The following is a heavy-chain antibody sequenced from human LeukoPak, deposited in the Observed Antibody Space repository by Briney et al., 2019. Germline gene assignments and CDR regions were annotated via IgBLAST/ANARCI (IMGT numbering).Heavy chain of an antibody. CDR2: INHSGST. V-gene: IGHV4-34*01. CDR1: GGSLGGYC. Sequence: SQTLSLTCAVDGGSLGGYCWSWIRQPPGKGLEWIGEINHSGSTNYNPSLRSRVTISVDTSKKQFSLKLSSVTAADTAVYYCASLTMIVVPWGQGALVTVSS. CDR3: ASLTMIVVP. J-gene: IGHJ5*02. D-gene: IGHD3-22*01.